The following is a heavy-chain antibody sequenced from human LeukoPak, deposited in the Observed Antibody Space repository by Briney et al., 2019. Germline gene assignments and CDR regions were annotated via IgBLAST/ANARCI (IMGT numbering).Heavy chain of an antibody. V-gene: IGHV4-4*07. CDR1: GASISDYY. Sequence: SDTLSLTCTVSGASISDYYWSWIRQSAGKGLEWIGRISTTGSTYYNPSFQSRVTMSADPSKTLFFLRLRSVTAADTAVYYCARDSLRPVVPGWGQGTLVTVSS. CDR3: ARDSLRPVVPG. D-gene: IGHD2-2*01. J-gene: IGHJ1*01. CDR2: ISTTGST.